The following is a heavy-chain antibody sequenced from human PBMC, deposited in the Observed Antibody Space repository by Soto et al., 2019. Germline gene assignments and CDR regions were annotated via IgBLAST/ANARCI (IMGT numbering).Heavy chain of an antibody. D-gene: IGHD3-10*01. J-gene: IGHJ6*02. CDR2: IWYDGSNK. CDR1: GFTFSSYG. CDR3: ARGQSSTMVRGVPWYYYYGMDV. V-gene: IGHV3-33*01. Sequence: PGGSLRLSCAASGFTFSSYGMHWVRQAPGKGLEWVAVIWYDGSNKYYADSVKGRFTISRDNSKNTLYLQMNSLRAEDTAVYYCARGQSSTMVRGVPWYYYYGMDVWGQGTTVTVSS.